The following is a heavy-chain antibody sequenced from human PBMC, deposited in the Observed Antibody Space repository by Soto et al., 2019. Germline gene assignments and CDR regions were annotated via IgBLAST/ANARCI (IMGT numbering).Heavy chain of an antibody. CDR3: ASQSGIAAAGTVPYFDY. Sequence: PGESLKISCKGSGYSFTSYWIGWVRQMPGKGLEWMGIIYPGDSDTRYSPSFQGQVTIPADKSISTAYLQWSSLKASDTAMYYCASQSGIAAAGTVPYFDYWGQGTLVTVSS. CDR2: IYPGDSDT. D-gene: IGHD6-13*01. V-gene: IGHV5-51*01. CDR1: GYSFTSYW. J-gene: IGHJ4*02.